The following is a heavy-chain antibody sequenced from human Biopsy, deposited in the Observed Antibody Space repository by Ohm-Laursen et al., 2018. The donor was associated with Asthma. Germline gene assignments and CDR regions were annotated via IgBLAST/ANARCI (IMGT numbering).Heavy chain of an antibody. CDR3: AKVRSDWVITESFDY. J-gene: IGHJ4*02. V-gene: IGHV3-9*01. Sequence: SLRLSCAASGFKFDEYTMHWVRQAPGKGLEWVSGISWTSATIGYADSVEGRFTISRDNAKNSVFLHMDSLRPEDTAFYYCAKVRSDWVITESFDYWGQGVLVTVSS. CDR1: GFKFDEYT. D-gene: IGHD3-22*01. CDR2: ISWTSATI.